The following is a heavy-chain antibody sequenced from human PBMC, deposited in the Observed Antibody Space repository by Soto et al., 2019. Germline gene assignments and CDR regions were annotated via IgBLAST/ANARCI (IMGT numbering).Heavy chain of an antibody. J-gene: IGHJ4*02. D-gene: IGHD1-1*01. CDR1: RFTFSKYG. CDR2: ISFDGSRK. V-gene: IGHV3-30*18. Sequence: QVQLVESGGGAVQPGRSLTLSCAASRFTFSKYGLHWVRQAPGKGLEWVTMISFDGSRKYYGEPVRGRFSISRDNSKNELYLHMNSLRPEDTAVYYCAKDDGELPLQYWSQGTLVTVSS. CDR3: AKDDGELPLQY.